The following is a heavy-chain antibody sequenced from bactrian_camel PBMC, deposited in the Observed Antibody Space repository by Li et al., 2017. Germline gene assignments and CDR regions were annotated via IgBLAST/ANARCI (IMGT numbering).Heavy chain of an antibody. J-gene: IGHJ4*01. CDR1: GYTYDTYC. D-gene: IGHD3*01. CDR3: AAGWSFGVGTLLRRHYNY. Sequence: DVQLVESGGGSVQAGGSLRLSSAARGYTYDTYCMGWFRRPPGKEREGIAVIDSDGDTAYAESLKDRFTISVDNAKNMVYLQVNSLKAEDTAMYYCAAGWSFGVGTLLRRHYNYWGQGTQVTVS. CDR2: IDSDGDT. V-gene: IGHV3S67*01.